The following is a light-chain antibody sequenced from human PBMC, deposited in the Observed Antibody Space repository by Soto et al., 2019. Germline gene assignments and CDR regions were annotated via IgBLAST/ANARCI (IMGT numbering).Light chain of an antibody. V-gene: IGLV2-11*01. CDR3: CSYEGSYTWV. J-gene: IGLJ2*01. CDR1: SNDVGGYNY. CDR2: DVN. Sequence: QSALTQPRSVSGSPGQSVIISCTGTSNDVGGYNYVSWYQQHPGKAPKLIMYDVNQRPSGVPDRISGSKSGNTASLTISGLQAEDEADYYCCSYEGSYTWVFGGGTKVTVL.